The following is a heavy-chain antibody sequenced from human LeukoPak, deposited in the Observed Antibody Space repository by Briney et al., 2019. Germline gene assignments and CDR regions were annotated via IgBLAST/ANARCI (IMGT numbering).Heavy chain of an antibody. J-gene: IGHJ4*02. V-gene: IGHV3-30*18. D-gene: IGHD6-19*01. CDR1: GFTFSSYG. CDR2: ISYDGSNK. CDR3: AKGRAGIDY. Sequence: PGRSLRLSCAASGFTFSSYGMRWVRQAPGKGLEWVAVISYDGSNKYYADSVKGRFTISRDNSKNTLYVQMNSLRAEDTAVYYCAKGRAGIDYWGQGTLVIVSS.